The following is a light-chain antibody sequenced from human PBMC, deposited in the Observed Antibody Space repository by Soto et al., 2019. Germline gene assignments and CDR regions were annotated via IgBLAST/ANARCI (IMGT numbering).Light chain of an antibody. J-gene: IGLJ1*01. CDR3: SSYTSSSTEV. CDR1: SRDVGDYNY. Sequence: QSALTQPASVSGSPGQSITISCTGTSRDVGDYNYVSWYQHHPGKAPKLIIYEVSNRPSGVSDRFSGSKSGNTASLTISGLQAADEADYYCSSYTSSSTEVFGTGTKLTVL. V-gene: IGLV2-14*01. CDR2: EVS.